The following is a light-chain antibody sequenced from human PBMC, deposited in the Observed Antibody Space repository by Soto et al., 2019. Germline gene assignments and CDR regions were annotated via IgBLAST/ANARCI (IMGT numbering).Light chain of an antibody. J-gene: IGLJ1*01. V-gene: IGLV1-44*01. CDR3: AAWDDSVRNYV. Sequence: QSVLTQPPSASGTPGQRVTISCSGSSSNIGSNTVGWYQHFPGTAPKLLIFGNDQRPSGVPGRFSASKSGTSASLAISGLESEDEDDYYCAAWDDSVRNYVFGTGTKLTVL. CDR1: SSNIGSNT. CDR2: GND.